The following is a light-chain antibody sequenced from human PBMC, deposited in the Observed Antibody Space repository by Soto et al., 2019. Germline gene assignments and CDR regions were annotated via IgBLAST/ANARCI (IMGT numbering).Light chain of an antibody. CDR2: GAT. J-gene: IGKJ1*01. CDR1: QSVSTK. V-gene: IGKV3-15*01. CDR3: QQYNDWPWT. Sequence: EIVMTESTVTLSVSPGERATLSCRASQSVSTKLAWYQHKPGQAPRLLIYGATTSAPDVPARFSGSGSGTDFILAISSLQSEDFAVYSCQQYNDWPWTFGQGTKVEIK.